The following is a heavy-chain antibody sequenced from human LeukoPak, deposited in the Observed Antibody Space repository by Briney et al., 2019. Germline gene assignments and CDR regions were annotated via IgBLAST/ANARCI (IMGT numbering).Heavy chain of an antibody. Sequence: ASVKVSCKASGYTFSSYGITWVRQAPGQGLEWMGWINSYNGNTNYAQKLQGRVTMTTDTSTSTAYMELRSLRFDDTAVYYCARGAERGYSYGSDYWGQGTLLTVSS. J-gene: IGHJ4*02. V-gene: IGHV1-18*01. CDR2: INSYNGNT. CDR1: GYTFSSYG. D-gene: IGHD5-18*01. CDR3: ARGAERGYSYGSDY.